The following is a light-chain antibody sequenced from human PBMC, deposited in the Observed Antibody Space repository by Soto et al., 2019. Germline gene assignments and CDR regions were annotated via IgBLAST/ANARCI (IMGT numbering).Light chain of an antibody. V-gene: IGLV2-23*01. J-gene: IGLJ2*01. CDR2: EGS. Sequence: QSALTQPASVSGSPGQSITISCTGTSSDVGSYNLVSWYQQHPGKAPKLMIYEGSKRPSGVSNRFSGSKSGNTASLTISGLQAEYEADYYCCSYAGSRKVFGGGTKLTVL. CDR3: CSYAGSRKV. CDR1: SSDVGSYNL.